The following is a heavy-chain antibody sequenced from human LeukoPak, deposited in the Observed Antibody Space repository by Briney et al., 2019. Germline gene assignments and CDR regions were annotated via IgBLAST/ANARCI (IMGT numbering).Heavy chain of an antibody. J-gene: IGHJ4*02. CDR3: ARGHVVVPAAPDY. V-gene: IGHV3-30-3*01. CDR2: ISYDGSNK. D-gene: IGHD2-2*01. Sequence: PGRSLRPSCAASGFTFSSYAMHWVRQAPGKGLEWVAVISYDGSNKYYADSVKGRFTISRDNSKNTLYLQMNSLRAEDTAVYYCARGHVVVPAAPDYWGQGTLVTVSS. CDR1: GFTFSSYA.